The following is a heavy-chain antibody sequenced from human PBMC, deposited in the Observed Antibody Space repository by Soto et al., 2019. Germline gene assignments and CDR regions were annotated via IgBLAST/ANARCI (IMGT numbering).Heavy chain of an antibody. Sequence: GSLRLTSAASGITLSSDSMNSVRQATGKGLEWVSYISSSSSTIYYADSVKGRFTISRDNAKNSLYLQMNSLRDEDTAVYYCARDSSSWSAEYFQHWGQGTLVTVSS. CDR2: ISSSSSTI. J-gene: IGHJ1*01. CDR3: ARDSSSWSAEYFQH. D-gene: IGHD6-13*01. V-gene: IGHV3-48*02. CDR1: GITLSSDS.